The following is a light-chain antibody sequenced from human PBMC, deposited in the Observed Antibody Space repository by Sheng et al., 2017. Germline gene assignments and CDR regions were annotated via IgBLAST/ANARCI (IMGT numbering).Light chain of an antibody. CDR3: QQYDNPLYS. J-gene: IGKJ2*03. Sequence: DIQMTQSPSSLSASVGDRVTITCQASQDISYYLNWYQQKPGKAPKLLIYDASNLEAGVPSRFSVSGSGTDFTFTISSLQPEDIATYYCQQYDNPLYSFGQGTKLEIK. CDR1: QDISYY. V-gene: IGKV1-33*01. CDR2: DAS.